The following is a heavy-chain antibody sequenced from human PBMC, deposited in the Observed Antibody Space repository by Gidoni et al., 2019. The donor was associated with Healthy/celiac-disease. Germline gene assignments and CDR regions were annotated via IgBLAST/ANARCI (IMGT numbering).Heavy chain of an antibody. J-gene: IGHJ6*02. D-gene: IGHD7-27*01. CDR1: GFTVRSNY. CDR3: ARRQGYLGYYGMDV. Sequence: EVQLVESGGGLIQPGGSLRLSCAASGFTVRSNYMRWVRQAAGKGLEWGSGNYNGGRTYYAGSVEGRFTSSRDNSKKTLYLQMNSLRAEDTAVYYCARRQGYLGYYGMDVWGQGTTVTVSS. CDR2: NYNGGRT. V-gene: IGHV3-53*01.